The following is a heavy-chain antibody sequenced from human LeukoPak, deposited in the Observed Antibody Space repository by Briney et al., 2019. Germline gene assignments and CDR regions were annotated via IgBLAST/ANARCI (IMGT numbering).Heavy chain of an antibody. CDR1: GFTFDDYA. V-gene: IGHV3-9*01. D-gene: IGHD6-19*01. CDR2: ISWNSGSI. J-gene: IGHJ4*02. Sequence: GGSLRLSCAASGFTFDDYAMHWVRQAPGKGLEWVSGISWNSGSIGYADSVKGRFTISRDNAKNSLYLQMNSLRAEDTALYYCAKGGVYSSNYFDYWGQGTLVTVSS. CDR3: AKGGVYSSNYFDY.